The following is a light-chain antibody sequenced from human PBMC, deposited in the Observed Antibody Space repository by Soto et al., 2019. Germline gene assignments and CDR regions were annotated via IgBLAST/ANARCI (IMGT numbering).Light chain of an antibody. J-gene: IGKJ1*01. Sequence: EVMMTQSPATLSVSPGERATFSCRASQSVSSNLAWYQQKPGRAPRLLIYHASTRATDIPARFSGSASGTEFTLTISSLQSEDFAVYYCQQYDNWPRTFGQGTKVDIK. CDR2: HAS. V-gene: IGKV3-15*01. CDR3: QQYDNWPRT. CDR1: QSVSSN.